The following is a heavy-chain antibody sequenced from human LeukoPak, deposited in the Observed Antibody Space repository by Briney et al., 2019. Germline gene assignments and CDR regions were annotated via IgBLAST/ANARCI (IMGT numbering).Heavy chain of an antibody. CDR2: ISGSGGSA. CDR3: AKDEATIFGVVYYYGMDV. Sequence: PGGSLRLSCAASGFTFDDDGMSWVRKPPGKGLELVSAISGSGGSAYYADSSKGRFTISRDNSKNTLYLQMNSLRAEDTAVYYCAKDEATIFGVVYYYGMDVWGQGTTVTVSS. J-gene: IGHJ6*02. CDR1: GFTFDDDG. D-gene: IGHD3-3*01. V-gene: IGHV3-23*01.